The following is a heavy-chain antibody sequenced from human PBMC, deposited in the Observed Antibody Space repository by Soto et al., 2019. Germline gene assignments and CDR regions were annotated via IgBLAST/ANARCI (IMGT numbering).Heavy chain of an antibody. Sequence: GGSLRLSCAASGFTFSSYAMKWVRQAPGKGLEWVSAITGSGGSTYYADSVKGRFTISRDNSKNTLYLQMNSLRDEDTAVYYCAEDLTVVRGLIYYGMDVWGQGTTVTVSS. CDR3: AEDLTVVRGLIYYGMDV. V-gene: IGHV3-23*01. CDR1: GFTFSSYA. D-gene: IGHD3-10*01. CDR2: ITGSGGST. J-gene: IGHJ6*02.